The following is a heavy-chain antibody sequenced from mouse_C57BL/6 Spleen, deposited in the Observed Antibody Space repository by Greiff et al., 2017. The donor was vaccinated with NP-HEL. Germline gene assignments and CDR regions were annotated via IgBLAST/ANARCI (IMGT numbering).Heavy chain of an antibody. J-gene: IGHJ2*01. CDR2: IWSGGST. D-gene: IGHD1-1*01. V-gene: IGHV2-2*01. Sequence: QVQLKESGPGLVQPSQSLSITCTVSGFSLTSYGVHWVRQSPGKGLEWLGVIWSGGSTDYNAAFISRLSISKDNSKSQVFFKMNSLQADDTAIYDCARGITTVVATKEDYFDYWGQGTTLTVSS. CDR3: ARGITTVVATKEDYFDY. CDR1: GFSLTSYG.